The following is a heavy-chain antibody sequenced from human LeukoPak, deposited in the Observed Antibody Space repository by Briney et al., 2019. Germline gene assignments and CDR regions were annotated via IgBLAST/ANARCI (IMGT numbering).Heavy chain of an antibody. V-gene: IGHV5-51*01. Sequence: GESLKISCKGSGYSFASCWIAWVRQMPGKGLEWMGIIYPGDSDTRYSPSFQGQGTISAHKAISTAYLQWSSLKASDTAIYYCARQWGDCSSTSCYSAYWGQGTLVTVSS. CDR2: IYPGDSDT. CDR1: GYSFASCW. D-gene: IGHD2-2*01. J-gene: IGHJ4*02. CDR3: ARQWGDCSSTSCYSAY.